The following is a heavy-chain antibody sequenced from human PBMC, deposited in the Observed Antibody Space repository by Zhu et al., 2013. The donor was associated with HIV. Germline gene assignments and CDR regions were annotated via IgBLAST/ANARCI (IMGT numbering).Heavy chain of an antibody. D-gene: IGHD2-21*01. V-gene: IGHV1-8*01. J-gene: IGHJ4*02. CDR1: GYTFSKYD. Sequence: QVQLVQSGPEVKKPGASVKVSCKASGYTFSKYDINWVRQATGQGLEWMGWMNPNSGNTGYGQKFQGRVSMTRNMSIATAYMELSNLRSEDTAVYYCARGRDADGFIYAHWGQGSLVTVSS. CDR3: ARGRDADGFIYAH. CDR2: MNPNSGNT.